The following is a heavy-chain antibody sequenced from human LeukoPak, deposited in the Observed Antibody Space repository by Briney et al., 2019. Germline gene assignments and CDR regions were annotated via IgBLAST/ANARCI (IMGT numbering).Heavy chain of an antibody. Sequence: PSETLSLTCTVSGYSIRSGYYWGWIRQSPGKGLEWMGNMYHSGSTYYNPSLKSRVTISKDTSKNQFSLKLSSVTAADTAVYYCARGLLPSLWGQGTLVTVSS. V-gene: IGHV4-38-2*02. CDR2: MYHSGST. J-gene: IGHJ1*01. CDR3: ARGLLPSL. D-gene: IGHD2-21*01. CDR1: GYSIRSGYY.